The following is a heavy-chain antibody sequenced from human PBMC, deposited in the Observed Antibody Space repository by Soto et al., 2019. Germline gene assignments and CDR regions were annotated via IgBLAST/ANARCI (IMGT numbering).Heavy chain of an antibody. CDR1: GGTFSSYA. CDR3: TRQRGYSSGQCWFDP. J-gene: IGHJ5*02. V-gene: IGHV1-69*13. D-gene: IGHD5-18*01. CDR2: IIPIFGTA. Sequence: SVKVSCKASGGTFSSYAISWVRLAPGQGLEWMGGIIPIFGTANYAQKFQGRVTITADVSTSTAYMELSSLKTEDTAVYYCTRQRGYSSGQCWFDPWGQGTLVTVSS.